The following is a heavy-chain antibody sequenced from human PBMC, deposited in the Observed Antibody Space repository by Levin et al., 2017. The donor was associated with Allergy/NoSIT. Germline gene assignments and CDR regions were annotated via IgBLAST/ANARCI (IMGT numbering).Heavy chain of an antibody. J-gene: IGHJ4*02. Sequence: SGPTLVKPTQTLTLTCTFSGFSLSTSGVGVGWIRQPPGKALECLALIYWDDDKRYRPSLKSRLTITKDTPKNQVVLTMTNMDPVDTATYYYANTAKTHLGFDYWGQGILVTVSS. V-gene: IGHV2-5*02. CDR2: IYWDDDK. CDR3: ANTAKTHLGFDY. CDR1: GFSLSTSGVG.